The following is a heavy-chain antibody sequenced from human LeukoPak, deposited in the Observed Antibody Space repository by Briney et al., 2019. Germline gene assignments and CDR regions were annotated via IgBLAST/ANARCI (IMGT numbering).Heavy chain of an antibody. CDR2: IIPIFGTA. CDR3: ARGMGGSGYHYMDV. V-gene: IGHV1-69*05. J-gene: IGHJ6*03. D-gene: IGHD3-10*01. Sequence: SVKVSCKAPGGTFSSYAITWVRQAPGQGLEWMGGIIPIFGTANYAQKFQGRVTITTDESTSTAYMELSSLRSEDTALYCCARGMGGSGYHYMDVWGKGTTVTVSS. CDR1: GGTFSSYA.